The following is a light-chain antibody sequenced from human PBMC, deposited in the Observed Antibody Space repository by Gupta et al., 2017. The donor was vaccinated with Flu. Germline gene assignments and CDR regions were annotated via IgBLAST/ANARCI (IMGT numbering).Light chain of an antibody. CDR2: GAS. V-gene: IGKV3-20*01. CDR1: QFVRDTY. J-gene: IGKJ4*01. CDR3: QQYGSIPPT. Sequence: TQSPDILSLSRGGRATVSCRPSQFVRDTYLAWYQQKPGQGLWLLIFGASKRAPGVPDRFSGTASATDFNLTISDVKPEDSAPYFCQQYGSIPPTFGAGTKV.